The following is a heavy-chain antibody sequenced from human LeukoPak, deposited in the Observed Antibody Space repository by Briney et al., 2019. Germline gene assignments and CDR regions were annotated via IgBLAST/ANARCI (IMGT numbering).Heavy chain of an antibody. J-gene: IGHJ3*02. V-gene: IGHV1-69*06. CDR1: RGTFSSYA. D-gene: IGHD2-15*01. Sequence: ASVKVSCQASRGTFSSYAISWVRQAPGQGLEWMGGLIPIFGTANYAQKFQGRVTITADKSTSTAYMELSSLRSEDTAVYYCASPGYCSGGSCYDAFDIWGQGTRVTVSS. CDR3: ASPGYCSGGSCYDAFDI. CDR2: LIPIFGTA.